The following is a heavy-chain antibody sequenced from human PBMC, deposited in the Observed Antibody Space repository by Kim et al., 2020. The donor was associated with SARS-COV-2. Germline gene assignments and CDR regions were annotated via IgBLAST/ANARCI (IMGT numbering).Heavy chain of an antibody. Sequence: GGSLRLSCAASGFTVSSNYMSWVRQAPGKGLEWVSVIYSGGSTYYADSVKGRFTISRDNSKNTLYLQMNSLRAEDTAVYYCAREKRSTYSSSWGHYFDYWGQGTLVTVSS. V-gene: IGHV3-53*01. D-gene: IGHD6-13*01. CDR2: IYSGGST. J-gene: IGHJ4*02. CDR1: GFTVSSNY. CDR3: AREKRSTYSSSWGHYFDY.